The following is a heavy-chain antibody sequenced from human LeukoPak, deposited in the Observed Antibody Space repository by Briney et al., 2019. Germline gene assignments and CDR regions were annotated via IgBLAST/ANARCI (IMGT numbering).Heavy chain of an antibody. D-gene: IGHD3-10*01. J-gene: IGHJ4*02. Sequence: GGSLRLSCAASGFTFSSYAMSWVRQAPGKGLEWVSGISWNSGSIGYADSVKGRFTISRDNAKNSLYLQMNSLRAEDTALYYCAKGMPGSSSFDYWGQGTLVTVSS. CDR1: GFTFSSYA. CDR3: AKGMPGSSSFDY. V-gene: IGHV3-9*01. CDR2: ISWNSGSI.